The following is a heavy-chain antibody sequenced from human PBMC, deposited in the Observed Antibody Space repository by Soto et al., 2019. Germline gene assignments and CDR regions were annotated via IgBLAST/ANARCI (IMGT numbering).Heavy chain of an antibody. CDR1: GDSISSSIYY. CDR2: IYYSGST. J-gene: IGHJ5*02. V-gene: IGHV4-39*01. D-gene: IGHD3-10*01. CDR3: ARHWWNYYYSGSLNWFDP. Sequence: SETLSLTCTVSGDSISSSIYYWGWIRQPPGKGLEWIGSIYYSGSTYYNPSLKSRVTISVDTSKNQFSLKLSSVTAADTAVYYCARHWWNYYYSGSLNWFDPWGQGTLVTVSS.